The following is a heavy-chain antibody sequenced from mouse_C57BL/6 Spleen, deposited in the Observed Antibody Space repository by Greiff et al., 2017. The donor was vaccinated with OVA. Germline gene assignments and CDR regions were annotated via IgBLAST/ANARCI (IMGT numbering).Heavy chain of an antibody. D-gene: IGHD1-1*01. CDR3: ARMYYYGSSYGGFAY. J-gene: IGHJ3*01. Sequence: VQLQQSGPELVKPGASVKISCKASGYTFTDYYMNWVKQSHGKSLEWIGDINPNNGGTSYNQKFKGKATLTVDKSSSTAYMELRSLTSEDSAVYYCARMYYYGSSYGGFAYWGQGTLVTVSA. CDR1: GYTFTDYY. V-gene: IGHV1-26*01. CDR2: INPNNGGT.